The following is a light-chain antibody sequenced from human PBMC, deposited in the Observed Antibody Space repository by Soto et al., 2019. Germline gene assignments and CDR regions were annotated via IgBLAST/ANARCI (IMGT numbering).Light chain of an antibody. CDR2: DAS. V-gene: IGKV3D-11*01. J-gene: IGKJ4*01. CDR1: QGVGST. Sequence: ELVLTQSPATLSVSPGERATLSCRASQGVGSTLAWYQQEPGQAPRLLIYDASTRATGVPARFSGSGSGTDFTLTISSLEPEDFAVYYCQQRSNWPTFGGGTKVEIK. CDR3: QQRSNWPT.